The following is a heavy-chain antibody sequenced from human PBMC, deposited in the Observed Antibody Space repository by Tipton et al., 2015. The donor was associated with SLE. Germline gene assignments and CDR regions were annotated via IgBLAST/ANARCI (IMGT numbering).Heavy chain of an antibody. J-gene: IGHJ2*01. D-gene: IGHD6-6*01. V-gene: IGHV4-39*07. CDR2: FHYSGAT. CDR1: GGSVSFGSDF. CDR3: ARTSSPWYFDV. Sequence: TLSLTCNVSGGSVSFGSDFWGWFRQPPGKGLEWIGSFHYSGATYSNPSLKSRVTMSLDTSKNQISLKLRSVTVADTAVYYCARTSSPWYFDVWGRGTLVTVSS.